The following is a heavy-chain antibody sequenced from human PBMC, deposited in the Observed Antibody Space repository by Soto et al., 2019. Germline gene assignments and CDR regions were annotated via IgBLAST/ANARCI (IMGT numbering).Heavy chain of an antibody. Sequence: QVQLVQSGAEVRKPEASVTVSCRSSGDSFNDYYIHWVRQAPGQGFEWMGWINPNGGVTKYAQKFQGWVSMTRDTSIRTVYMQLSRLRSDDTAVYYCARESGGATATLDYSYFYMDVWGTGTTVTVSS. J-gene: IGHJ6*03. CDR1: GDSFNDYY. CDR3: ARESGGATATLDYSYFYMDV. V-gene: IGHV1-2*04. CDR2: INPNGGVT. D-gene: IGHD5-12*01.